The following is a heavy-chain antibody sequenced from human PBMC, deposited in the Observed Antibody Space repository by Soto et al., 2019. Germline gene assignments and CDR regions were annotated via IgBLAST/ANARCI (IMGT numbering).Heavy chain of an antibody. Sequence: SETLSLTCTVSGGSISSGGYYWSWIRQRPGKGLEWIGYIYYTGSTYYNPSLKSRLTMSVDTSKNQFSLKLSSLTAADTAVYYCAKDPSPQPTTVVTPGWVDPWGQGTLVTVS. J-gene: IGHJ5*02. CDR3: AKDPSPQPTTVVTPGWVDP. V-gene: IGHV4-31*03. CDR1: GGSISSGGYY. D-gene: IGHD4-17*01. CDR2: IYYTGST.